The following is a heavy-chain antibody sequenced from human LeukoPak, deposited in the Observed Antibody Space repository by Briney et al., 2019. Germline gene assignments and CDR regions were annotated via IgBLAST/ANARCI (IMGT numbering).Heavy chain of an antibody. CDR2: IYYSGST. D-gene: IGHD1-7*01. CDR1: GGSISSSY. J-gene: IGHJ3*02. CDR3: ARVIIGTTNFDI. V-gene: IGHV4-59*01. Sequence: SETLSLTCTVSGGSISSSYWSWIRQPPGKGLEWIGYIYYSGSTNYNPSPKSRVTISVDTSKNQFSLKLSSVTAADTAVYYCARVIIGTTNFDIWGQGTMVTVSS.